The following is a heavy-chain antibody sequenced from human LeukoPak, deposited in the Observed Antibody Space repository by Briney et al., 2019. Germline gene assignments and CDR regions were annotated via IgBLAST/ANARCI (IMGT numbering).Heavy chain of an antibody. D-gene: IGHD6-13*01. CDR1: GFTFNNYA. J-gene: IGHJ6*02. CDR3: ASLRAAGTPRYYYYGMDV. Sequence: PGGSLRLSCAASGFTFNNYAMHWVRQAPGKGLEWVAVISFDGNKKYYADSVKGRFTVSRDSSKNTLFLQMNSLRPEDTAVYYCASLRAAGTPRYYYYGMDVWGQGTTVTVSS. V-gene: IGHV3-30*04. CDR2: ISFDGNKK.